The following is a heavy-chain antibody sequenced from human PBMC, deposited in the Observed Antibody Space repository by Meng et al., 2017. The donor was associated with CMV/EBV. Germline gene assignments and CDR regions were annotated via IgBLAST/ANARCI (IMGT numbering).Heavy chain of an antibody. V-gene: IGHV3-43*01. J-gene: IGHJ6*02. Sequence: GESLKISCAASGFTFDDYTMHWVRQAPGKGLEWVSLISWDGGSTYYADSVKGRFTISRDNSKNSLCLQMNSLRTEDTALYYCAKDMGDYYYYGMDVWGQGTTVTVSS. CDR3: AKDMGDYYYYGMDV. CDR1: GFTFDDYT. CDR2: ISWDGGST.